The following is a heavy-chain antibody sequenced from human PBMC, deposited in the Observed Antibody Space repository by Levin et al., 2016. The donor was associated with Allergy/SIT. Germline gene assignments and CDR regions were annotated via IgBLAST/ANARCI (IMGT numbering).Heavy chain of an antibody. D-gene: IGHD6-13*01. V-gene: IGHV1-18*01. J-gene: IGHJ6*02. CDR3: AREASLRGQQLAPHRPYYYYYYGMDV. Sequence: WVRQAPGQGLEWMGWISAYNGNTNYAQKLQGRVTMTTDTSTSTAYMELRSLRSDDTAVYYCAREASLRGQQLAPHRPYYYYYYGMDVWGQGTTVTVSS. CDR2: ISAYNGNT.